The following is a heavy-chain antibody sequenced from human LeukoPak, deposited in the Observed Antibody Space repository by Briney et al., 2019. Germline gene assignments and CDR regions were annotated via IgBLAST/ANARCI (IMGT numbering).Heavy chain of an antibody. CDR2: FDPEDGET. D-gene: IGHD4-11*01. V-gene: IGHV1-24*01. Sequence: ASVKVSCKVSGYTLTELSMHWVRQAPGKGLEWMGGFDPEDGETIYAQKFQGRVTMTEDTSTDTAYMELSSLRSEDTAVYYCATHPYSNYDFDYWGQGTLVTVSS. CDR3: ATHPYSNYDFDY. J-gene: IGHJ4*02. CDR1: GYTLTELS.